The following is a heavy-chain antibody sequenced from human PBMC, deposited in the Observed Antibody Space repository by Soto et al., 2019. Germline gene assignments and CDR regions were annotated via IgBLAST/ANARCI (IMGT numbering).Heavy chain of an antibody. Sequence: GGSLRLSCAASGFTFSNYGMHWVRQAPGKGLEWVAVIWYDGSSDYYADSVKGRLTISRDNSKNTLYPQMNSLRAEDTAVYYCARSPTTIVRGIISYYFDYWGQGTLVTVSS. D-gene: IGHD3-10*01. J-gene: IGHJ4*02. CDR3: ARSPTTIVRGIISYYFDY. CDR1: GFTFSNYG. CDR2: IWYDGSSD. V-gene: IGHV3-33*01.